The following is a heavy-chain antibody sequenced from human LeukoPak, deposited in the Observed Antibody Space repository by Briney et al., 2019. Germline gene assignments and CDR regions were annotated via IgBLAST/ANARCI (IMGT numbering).Heavy chain of an antibody. Sequence: PGGSLRLSCAASGFTFTTTGLHWVRQAPGKGLEWLAMISPDGSTTFYTDSMKGRFTISRDNSENRLSLQMDSLRAEDTAVYFCAKDTTAWWYHRAYMDVWGKGTTVTVSS. J-gene: IGHJ6*03. V-gene: IGHV3-30*04. CDR2: ISPDGSTT. CDR1: GFTFTTTG. D-gene: IGHD2-15*01. CDR3: AKDTTAWWYHRAYMDV.